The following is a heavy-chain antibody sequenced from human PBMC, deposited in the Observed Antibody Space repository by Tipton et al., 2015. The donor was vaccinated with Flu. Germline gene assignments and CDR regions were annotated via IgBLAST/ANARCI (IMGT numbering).Heavy chain of an antibody. V-gene: IGHV5-51*03. J-gene: IGHJ4*02. CDR1: GYTFTTHW. CDR3: GRLTQEYCNGGSCPLDH. D-gene: IGHD2-15*01. CDR2: IYPDDSDT. Sequence: QLVQSGAEVKKPGESLNISCKVSGYTFTTHWIGWVRQMPGKGLAWMGIIYPDDSDTRFSPSLQGHVTTSVDKSISIAYLQWSSLKASDTATYYCGRLTQEYCNGGSCPLDHWGQGTLVTGSS.